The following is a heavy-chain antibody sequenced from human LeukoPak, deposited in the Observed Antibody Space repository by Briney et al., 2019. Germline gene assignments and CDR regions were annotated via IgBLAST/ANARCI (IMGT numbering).Heavy chain of an antibody. CDR1: GGTFSSYA. D-gene: IGHD6-6*01. CDR2: IIPILGIA. CDR3: AAYSSSPSWFDP. V-gene: IGHV1-69*04. J-gene: IGHJ5*02. Sequence: GASVKVSCKASGGTFSSYAISWVRQAPGQGLEWMGRIIPILGIANYAQKFQGRVTITADKSTSTAYMELSSLRSEDTAVYYCAAYSSSPSWFDPWGQGTLVTVSS.